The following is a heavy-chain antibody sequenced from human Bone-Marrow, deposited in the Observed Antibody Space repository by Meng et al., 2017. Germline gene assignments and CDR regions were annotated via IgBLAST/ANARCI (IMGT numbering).Heavy chain of an antibody. J-gene: IGHJ4*02. D-gene: IGHD2-15*01. V-gene: IGHV4-34*01. CDR1: GGSFSGYY. CDR3: ARGGYCSGGSCN. Sequence: QVQLQQWGAGLLKPSETLSLPCAVYGGSFSGYYWSWTRQPPGKGLEWIGEITNSGSTNYNPSLKSRVTISVDTSKNQFSLKLSTVTAADTAVYYCARGGYCSGGSCNWGQGTLVTVSS. CDR2: ITNSGST.